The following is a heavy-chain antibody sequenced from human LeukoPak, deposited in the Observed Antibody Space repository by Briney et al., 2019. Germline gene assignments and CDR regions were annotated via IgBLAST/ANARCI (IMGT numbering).Heavy chain of an antibody. J-gene: IGHJ6*02. CDR3: ARTGYCSGGSCYGYYYYYGMDV. Sequence: SETLSLTCTVSGCSISSGSYYWRWLRQPAGKGLEWIVRIYTSGSTNYNPSLKGRVTISVDTSKNQFSLKLSSVTAADTAVYYCARTGYCSGGSCYGYYYYYGMDVWGQGTTVTVSS. CDR1: GCSISSGSYY. V-gene: IGHV4-61*02. D-gene: IGHD2-15*01. CDR2: IYTSGST.